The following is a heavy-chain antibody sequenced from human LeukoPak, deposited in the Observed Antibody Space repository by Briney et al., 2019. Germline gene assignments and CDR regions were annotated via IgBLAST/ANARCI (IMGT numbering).Heavy chain of an antibody. CDR1: GGSISSSSYY. V-gene: IGHV4-30-4*01. CDR3: AREYGDDNWFDP. J-gene: IGHJ5*02. CDR2: IYYSGST. Sequence: PSETLSLTCTVSGGSISSSSYYWSWIRQPPGKGLEWIGYIYYSGSTYYNPSLKSRVTISVDTSKNQFSLKLSSVTAADTAVYYCAREYGDDNWFDPWGQGTLVTVSS. D-gene: IGHD4-17*01.